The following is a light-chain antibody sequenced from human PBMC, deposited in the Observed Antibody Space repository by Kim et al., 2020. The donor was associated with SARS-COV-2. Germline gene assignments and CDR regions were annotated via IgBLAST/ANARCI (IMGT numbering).Light chain of an antibody. J-gene: IGLJ3*02. CDR3: NSRDSSGNYLV. V-gene: IGLV3-19*01. CDR1: SLRNYY. CDR2: HKP. Sequence: AVGQTVRITCHGNSLRNYYESWYQQRPGQAPVLVMYHKPDRPSGIPERFSGSSSGNTASLTITGAHAEDEADYYCNSRDSSGNYLVFGGGTQLTVL.